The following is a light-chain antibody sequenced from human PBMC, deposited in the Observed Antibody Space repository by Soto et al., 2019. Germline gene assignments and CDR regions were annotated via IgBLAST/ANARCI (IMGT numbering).Light chain of an antibody. Sequence: QSVLTQPASISASPGQSISISCTGTSNDVGAFDYVSWYQQHPGKAPKLIIFEVFNRPSGVSTRFSGSKSGSTASLTISGLQAEDEADYCCSSYTTNNAHVFGGGTKVTVL. CDR2: EVF. CDR3: SSYTTNNAHV. J-gene: IGLJ2*01. CDR1: SNDVGAFDY. V-gene: IGLV2-14*01.